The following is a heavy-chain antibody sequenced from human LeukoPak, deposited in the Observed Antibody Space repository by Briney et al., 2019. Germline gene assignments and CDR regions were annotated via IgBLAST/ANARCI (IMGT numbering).Heavy chain of an antibody. CDR3: ARVNYYDSSGYH. Sequence: PSETLSLTCAVYGGSFSGYYWSWIRQPPGKGLEWIGEINHSGSTNYNPSLKSRVTISVDTSKNQFSLKLSSVTAADTAVYYCARVNYYDSSGYHWGQGTLVTVSS. CDR2: INHSGST. J-gene: IGHJ4*02. D-gene: IGHD3-22*01. V-gene: IGHV4-34*01. CDR1: GGSFSGYY.